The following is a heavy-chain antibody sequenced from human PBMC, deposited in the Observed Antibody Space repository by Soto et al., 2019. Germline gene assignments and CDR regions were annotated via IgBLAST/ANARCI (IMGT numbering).Heavy chain of an antibody. CDR1: GVTFSNDA. D-gene: IGHD3-22*01. Sequence: GRSVRLCCAASGVTFSNDAMTWARQAPGKGLEWVSVISGSGGVSGSGGNTYYADSVKGRFTISRDNSKNTLYLQMNSLTAEDTAVYYCARGGSIGYYYISSIGFSAQGTLLTVSS. V-gene: IGHV3-23*01. CDR2: ISGSGGVSGSGGNT. J-gene: IGHJ4*02. CDR3: ARGGSIGYYYISSIGF.